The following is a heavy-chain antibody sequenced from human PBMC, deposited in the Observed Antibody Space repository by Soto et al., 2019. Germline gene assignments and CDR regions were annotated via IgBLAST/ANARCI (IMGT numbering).Heavy chain of an antibody. CDR3: ASRASGSYYLDS. J-gene: IGHJ4*02. V-gene: IGHV1-69*02. CDR1: GGTFSSYT. Sequence: QVQLVQSGAEVKKPGSSVKVSCKASGGTFSSYTISWVRQAPGQGLEWMGRIIPILGIANYAQKFQGRVTITADKSTSTAYMELSSLRCEDTAVYYCASRASGSYYLDSWGQGTLVTVSS. D-gene: IGHD1-26*01. CDR2: IIPILGIA.